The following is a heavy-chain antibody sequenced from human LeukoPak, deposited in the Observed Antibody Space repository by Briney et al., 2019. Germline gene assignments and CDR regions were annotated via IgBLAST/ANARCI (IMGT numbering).Heavy chain of an antibody. J-gene: IGHJ4*02. CDR3: AKDHPRGESVDY. D-gene: IGHD3-16*01. CDR2: ISYDGSNK. Sequence: GGSLRLSCAASGFTFSSYGMHWVRQAPGKGLEWVAVISYDGSNKYYADSVKGRFTISRDNSKNTLYLQMNSLTAEDTAVYYCAKDHPRGESVDYWGQGTLVTVSS. V-gene: IGHV3-30*18. CDR1: GFTFSSYG.